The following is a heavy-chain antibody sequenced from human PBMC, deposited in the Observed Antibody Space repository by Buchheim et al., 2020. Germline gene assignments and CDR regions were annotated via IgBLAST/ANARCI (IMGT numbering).Heavy chain of an antibody. D-gene: IGHD3-3*01. V-gene: IGHV3-23*04. CDR3: AKDLGVREYYDFWSGYYRGNHYGMDV. Sequence: EVQLVESGGGLVQPGGSLRLSCAASGFTFSTYVMSWVRQAPGQGLESVSSISGSGASTYYADSVRGRFTISRDNSKNTLYLQMNSLRAEDTAVYYCAKDLGVREYYDFWSGYYRGNHYGMDVWGQGTT. CDR2: ISGSGAST. J-gene: IGHJ6*02. CDR1: GFTFSTYV.